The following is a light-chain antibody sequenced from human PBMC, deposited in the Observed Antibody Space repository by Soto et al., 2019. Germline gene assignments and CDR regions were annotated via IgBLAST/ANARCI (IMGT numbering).Light chain of an antibody. CDR3: QQYDSWPPFT. CDR2: GAS. Sequence: EIVMTQSPATLSVSPGEGATLSCRASQSVATNLAWYRQKPGQAPRLLIYGASLRATGIPARFIGSGSGTEFTLTIISLQSEDFVLYYCQQYDSWPPFTFGGGTKVEIK. CDR1: QSVATN. J-gene: IGKJ4*01. V-gene: IGKV3-15*01.